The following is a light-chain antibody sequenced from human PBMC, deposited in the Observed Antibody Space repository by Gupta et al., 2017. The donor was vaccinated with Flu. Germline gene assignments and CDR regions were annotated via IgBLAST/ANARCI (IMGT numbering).Light chain of an antibody. CDR3: QQHRTYPLT. V-gene: IGKV1-5*03. CDR2: KAS. Sequence: DIQMTQSPPTLSASVGDRVTITCRASQPINNWLAWFQQSPGKAPKLLIYKASNLKSGVPSRFSGSQSGTEFTLTINSLQPDDSATYYCQQHRTYPLTFGGGTKVEI. CDR1: QPINNW. J-gene: IGKJ4*01.